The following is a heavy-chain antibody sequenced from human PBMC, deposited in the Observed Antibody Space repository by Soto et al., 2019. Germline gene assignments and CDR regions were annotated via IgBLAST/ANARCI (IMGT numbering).Heavy chain of an antibody. D-gene: IGHD1-26*01. Sequence: QVQLQESGPGLVKPSQTLSLTCTVSGDSISSGDYYWSWIRQPPGKGLEWIGYIYYSGSTYYNPSLKSRLTISVDTSKNQFSLKLTSVTAADTAVYYCARVGLFGSYDGTTFAYWGQGTLVTVSS. V-gene: IGHV4-30-4*01. J-gene: IGHJ4*02. CDR3: ARVGLFGSYDGTTFAY. CDR1: GDSISSGDYY. CDR2: IYYSGST.